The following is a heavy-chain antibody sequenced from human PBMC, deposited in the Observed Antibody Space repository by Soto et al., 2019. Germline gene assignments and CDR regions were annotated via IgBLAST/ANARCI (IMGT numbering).Heavy chain of an antibody. D-gene: IGHD3-10*01. J-gene: IGHJ6*03. CDR2: MNPNSGNT. CDR1: GYTFTSYD. CDR3: ARGRRRFGALPYYYYGYV. Sequence: QVHLVQSGAEVKKPGASVKVSCTASGYTFTSYDINWVRQATGQGLEWMGWMNPNSGNTGYAQQFQGRVPMTRNTSIPTAYMELRSLRSDDRAVYYWARGRRRFGALPYYYYGYVWGEGNTVTVSS. V-gene: IGHV1-8*01.